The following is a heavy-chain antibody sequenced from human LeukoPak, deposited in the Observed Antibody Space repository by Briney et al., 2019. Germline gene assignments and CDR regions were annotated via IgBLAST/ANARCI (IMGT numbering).Heavy chain of an antibody. CDR2: FDPEEAKM. CDR1: GYSVTELS. CDR3: ATRSGDFWSGYVD. V-gene: IGHV1-24*01. D-gene: IGHD3-3*01. J-gene: IGHJ4*02. Sequence: ASVRVSCKVSGYSVTELSMQWVRQAPGKGLECLGGFDPEEAKMVYAQKFQGRVTMTADTSTDTAYMELRGLTSEDTAVYYCATRSGDFWSGYVDWGQGTLVAVSS.